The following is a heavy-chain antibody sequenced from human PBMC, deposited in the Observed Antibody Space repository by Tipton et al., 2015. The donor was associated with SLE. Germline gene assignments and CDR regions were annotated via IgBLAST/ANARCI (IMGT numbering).Heavy chain of an antibody. CDR2: ISGSGGST. D-gene: IGHD3-22*01. Sequence: GSLRLSCAASGFTFSSYAMSWVRQAPGKGLEWVSAISGSGGSTYYADSVKGRFTISRDNSKNTLYLQMNSLRAEDTAVYYCAKDRPLGYDSSGYYPGWGQGTLVTVSS. V-gene: IGHV3-23*01. CDR1: GFTFSSYA. CDR3: AKDRPLGYDSSGYYPG. J-gene: IGHJ4*02.